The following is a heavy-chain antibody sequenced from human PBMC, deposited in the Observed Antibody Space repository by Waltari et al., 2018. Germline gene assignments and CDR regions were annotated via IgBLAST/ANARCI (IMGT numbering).Heavy chain of an antibody. CDR1: GFSFSSYE. V-gene: IGHV3-48*03. CDR3: VRDGLGSGRTRVDV. D-gene: IGHD2-2*01. CDR2: ISDSDNSK. Sequence: QLVESGGGLVQPGGSLRLACAAPGFSFSSYEMNWVRQAPGKGLEWISYISDSDNSKFYAESVKGRFIVSRDNAKNSLHLEMNSLRVEDTATYYCVRDGLGSGRTRVDVWGQGTTVIVSS. J-gene: IGHJ6*02.